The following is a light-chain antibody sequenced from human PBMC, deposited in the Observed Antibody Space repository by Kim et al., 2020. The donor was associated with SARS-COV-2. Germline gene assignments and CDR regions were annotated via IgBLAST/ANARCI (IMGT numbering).Light chain of an antibody. CDR2: GAS. Sequence: PGGRPTLACRASQSVSSNLAWFQQKPGQAPRLLIYGASTRATGIPARFSGSWSGTEFTLTITSLQSEDFAVYYCQQYINWPMYTFGQGTKLEI. V-gene: IGKV3-15*01. CDR1: QSVSSN. CDR3: QQYINWPMYT. J-gene: IGKJ2*01.